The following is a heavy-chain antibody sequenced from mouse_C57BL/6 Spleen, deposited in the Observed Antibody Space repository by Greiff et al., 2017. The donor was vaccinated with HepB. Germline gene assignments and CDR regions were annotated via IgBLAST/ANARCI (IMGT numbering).Heavy chain of an antibody. Sequence: VQLQQSGAELVMPGASVKLSRKASGYTFTSYWMHWVKQRPGQGLEWIGEIDPSDSYTNYNQKFKGKSTLTVDKSSSTAYMQLSSLTSEDSAVYYCARGRTVVATDYWGQGTTLTVSS. V-gene: IGHV1-69*01. D-gene: IGHD1-1*01. CDR3: ARGRTVVATDY. CDR1: GYTFTSYW. J-gene: IGHJ2*01. CDR2: IDPSDSYT.